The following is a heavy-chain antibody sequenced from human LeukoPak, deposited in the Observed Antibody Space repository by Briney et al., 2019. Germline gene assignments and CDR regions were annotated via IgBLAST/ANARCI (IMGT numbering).Heavy chain of an antibody. J-gene: IGHJ6*02. V-gene: IGHV4-34*01. CDR2: INHSGST. CDR1: GGSFSGYY. D-gene: IGHD2-15*01. CDR3: ATVSGGEYYYYGMDV. Sequence: SETLSLTCAVYGGSFSGYYWSWIRQPPGKGLEWIGEINHSGSTNYNPSLKSRVTISVDTSKNQFSLKLSSVTAADTAVYYCATVSGGEYYYYGMDVWGQGTTVTASS.